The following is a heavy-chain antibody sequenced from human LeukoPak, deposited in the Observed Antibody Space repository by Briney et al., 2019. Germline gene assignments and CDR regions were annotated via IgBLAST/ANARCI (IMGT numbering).Heavy chain of an antibody. CDR2: IYTSGST. V-gene: IGHV4-61*02. CDR1: GGSISSGSYC. D-gene: IGHD6-6*01. CDR3: AIESSSSSWAFDY. Sequence: SETLSLTCTVSGGSISSGSYCWSWIRQPAGKGLEWIGRIYTSGSTNYNPSLKSRVTISVDTSKNQFSLKLTSVTAADTAVYYCAIESSSSSWAFDYWGQGTLVTVSS. J-gene: IGHJ4*02.